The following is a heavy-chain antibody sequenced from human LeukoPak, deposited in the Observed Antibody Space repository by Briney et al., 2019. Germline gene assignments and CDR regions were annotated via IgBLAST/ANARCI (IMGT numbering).Heavy chain of an antibody. J-gene: IGHJ4*02. D-gene: IGHD3-10*01. Sequence: SETLSLTCTVSGGSISSNSYYWGWIRQPPGKGLEWVGTIYSSGDTHYNPSLKSRVTISLDTSKNQFSLKLTSVTAADTAAYYCARGGLLRYFDYWGQGTLVTVSS. V-gene: IGHV4-39*07. CDR2: IYSSGDT. CDR3: ARGGLLRYFDY. CDR1: GGSISSNSYY.